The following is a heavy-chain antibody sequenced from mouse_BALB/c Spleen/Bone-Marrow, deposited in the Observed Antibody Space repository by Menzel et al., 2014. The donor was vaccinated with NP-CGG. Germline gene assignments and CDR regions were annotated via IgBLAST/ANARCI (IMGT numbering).Heavy chain of an antibody. CDR3: ARDAMDY. Sequence: VQLHQSGAELVRPGVSVKISCKGSGYTFTDYAMHWVKQSHAKSLEWIGVISTYYGDASYNQKFKGKATMTVDKSSSTAYMELARLASEDSAIYYCARDAMDYWGQGTSVTVSS. CDR1: GYTFTDYA. J-gene: IGHJ4*01. CDR2: ISTYYGDA. V-gene: IGHV1S137*01.